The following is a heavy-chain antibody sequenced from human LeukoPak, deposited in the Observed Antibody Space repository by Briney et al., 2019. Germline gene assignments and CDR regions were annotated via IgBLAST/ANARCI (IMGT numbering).Heavy chain of an antibody. D-gene: IGHD6-13*01. CDR3: ARGLGSSWYGD. CDR2: IYYSGSS. CDR1: GCSISNGDYY. J-gene: IGHJ4*02. Sequence: SETLSLTCTVSGCSISNGDYYWTWIRQPPGKGLEWIGYIYYSGSSYYNPSLKSRLIISVDVSKNQFSLKLSSVTAADTAVYYCARGLGSSWYGDWGQGTLVTVSS. V-gene: IGHV4-30-4*01.